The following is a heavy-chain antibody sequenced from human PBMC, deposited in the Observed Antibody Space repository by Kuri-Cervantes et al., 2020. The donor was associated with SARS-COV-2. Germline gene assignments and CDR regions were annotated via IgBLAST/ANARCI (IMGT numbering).Heavy chain of an antibody. Sequence: SETLSLTCTVSGGSISGYYWSWNRQPPGKGLEWIGEINHSGSTNYNPSLKSRVTISVDTSKNQFSLKLSSVTAADTAVYYCASNGNPYSSSSGYFDYWGQGTLVTVSS. CDR1: GGSISGYY. CDR3: ASNGNPYSSSSGYFDY. CDR2: INHSGST. J-gene: IGHJ4*02. V-gene: IGHV4-34*01. D-gene: IGHD6-6*01.